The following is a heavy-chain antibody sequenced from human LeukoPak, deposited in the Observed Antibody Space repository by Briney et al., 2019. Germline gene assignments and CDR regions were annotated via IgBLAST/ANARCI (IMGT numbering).Heavy chain of an antibody. CDR1: GGSISSSSYY. V-gene: IGHV4-39*01. CDR3: ARHRSTVLGGTLRIFDY. D-gene: IGHD1-26*01. Sequence: PSETLSLTCTVSGGSISSSSYYWGWIRQPPGEGLEWIGSISYSGSTYYNPSLKSRVTISVDTSKNQFSLKLSSVTAADTAVYYCARHRSTVLGGTLRIFDYWGQGTLVTVSS. CDR2: ISYSGST. J-gene: IGHJ4*02.